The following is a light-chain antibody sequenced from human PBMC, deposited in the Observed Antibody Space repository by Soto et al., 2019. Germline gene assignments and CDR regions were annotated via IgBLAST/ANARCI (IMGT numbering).Light chain of an antibody. J-gene: IGLJ1*01. CDR1: SSNIGPTYD. CDR2: ANT. CDR3: QSYDSSLSGYV. V-gene: IGLV1-40*01. Sequence: QSVLTQPPSVSGAPGQRVTISCTGSSSNIGPTYDVHWYQQLPGTAPKLLIYANTNRPSGVPDRFSGSKSGTSASLAIPGLQAEDEADYFCQSYDSSLSGYVFGTGTQLTVL.